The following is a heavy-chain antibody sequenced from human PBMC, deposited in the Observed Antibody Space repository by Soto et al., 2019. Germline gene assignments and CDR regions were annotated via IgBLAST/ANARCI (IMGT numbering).Heavy chain of an antibody. CDR2: IYYSGST. J-gene: IGHJ4*02. CDR1: GGSVSSGSYY. D-gene: IGHD3-3*01. CDR3: ARLGEDFWSGYWPIDY. V-gene: IGHV4-61*01. Sequence: SETLSLTCTVSGGSVSSGSYYWSWIRQPPGKGLEWIGYIYYSGSTNYNPSLKSRVTISVDTSKNQFSLKLSSVTAADTAVYYCARLGEDFWSGYWPIDYWGQGTLVTVSS.